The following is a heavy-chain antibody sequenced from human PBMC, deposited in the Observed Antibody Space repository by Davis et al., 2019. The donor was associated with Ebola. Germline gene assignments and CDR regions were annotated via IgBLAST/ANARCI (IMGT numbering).Heavy chain of an antibody. V-gene: IGHV1-69*04. CDR2: IIPILGIA. CDR1: GGTFSSYA. Sequence: SVKVSCKASGGTFSSYAISWVRQAPGQGLEWMGRIIPILGIANYAQKFQGSVTITADKSTSTAYMELRSLRSDDTAVYYCARDPPTNSDYWGQGTLVTVSS. D-gene: IGHD5-24*01. J-gene: IGHJ4*02. CDR3: ARDPPTNSDY.